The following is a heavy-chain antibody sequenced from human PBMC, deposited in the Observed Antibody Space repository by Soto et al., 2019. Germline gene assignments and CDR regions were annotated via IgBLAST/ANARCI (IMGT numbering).Heavy chain of an antibody. V-gene: IGHV4-34*01. Sequence: PSETLSLTCAVYGGSFSGYYWSWIRQPPGKGLEWIGEINHSGSTNYNPSLKSRVTISVDTSKNQFSLKLSSVTAADTAVYYCASLNQFAAPTSRDWFDPWGQGTVVTVSA. CDR1: GGSFSGYY. J-gene: IGHJ5*02. CDR3: ASLNQFAAPTSRDWFDP. D-gene: IGHD6-6*01. CDR2: INHSGST.